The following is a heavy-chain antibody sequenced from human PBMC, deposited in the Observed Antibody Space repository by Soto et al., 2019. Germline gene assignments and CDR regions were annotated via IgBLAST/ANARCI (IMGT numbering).Heavy chain of an antibody. Sequence: QVQLQESGPGLVKPSETLSLTCAVFGDSISSDKWWSWVRQPPGKGLEWIGEIHHWKSTNYKPTLKRRVTISVDKSKNQFSLNLNSVTAADTAMYFCTRGGDWAFDYWGQGTLVTVSS. D-gene: IGHD2-21*02. J-gene: IGHJ4*02. V-gene: IGHV4-4*02. CDR3: TRGGDWAFDY. CDR2: IHHWKST. CDR1: GDSISSDKW.